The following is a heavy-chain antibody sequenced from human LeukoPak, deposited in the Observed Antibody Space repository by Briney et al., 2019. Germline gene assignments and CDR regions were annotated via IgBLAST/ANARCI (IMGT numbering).Heavy chain of an antibody. CDR3: ARDVGSGWYHFDN. J-gene: IGHJ4*02. D-gene: IGHD6-19*01. V-gene: IGHV3-74*01. CDR1: GFTFSRYW. CDR2: INSDGSST. Sequence: PGGSLRLSCAASGFTFSRYWMHWVRQAPGKGLVWVSRINSDGSSTTYADSVKGRFTISRDNAENTPYLQMNSLRVEDTAVYYCARDVGSGWYHFDNWGQGTLVTVSS.